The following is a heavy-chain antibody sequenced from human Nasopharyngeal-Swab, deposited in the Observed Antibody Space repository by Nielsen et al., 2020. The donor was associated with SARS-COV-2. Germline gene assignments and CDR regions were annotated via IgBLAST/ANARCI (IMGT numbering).Heavy chain of an antibody. CDR2: INSDGSNT. CDR3: TIPPCQTKDFDY. V-gene: IGHV3-74*01. J-gene: IGHJ4*02. CDR1: GFTFSNYW. D-gene: IGHD3-10*01. Sequence: GEYLKISCAASGFTFSNYWMHWVRQAPGKGLVWVSRINSDGSNTNYADSVKGRFTITRDNAKNTLYLQMNSLRAEDTALFYYTIPPCQTKDFDYWGQGTLVTVSS.